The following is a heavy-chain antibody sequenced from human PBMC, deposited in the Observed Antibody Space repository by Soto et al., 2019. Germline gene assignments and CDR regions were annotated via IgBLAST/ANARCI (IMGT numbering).Heavy chain of an antibody. CDR3: AGDRYYYDSTTYYYVGLPDP. J-gene: IGHJ5*02. V-gene: IGHV3-30*03. CDR1: GFTFSIYG. CDR2: VSYDGSNK. D-gene: IGHD3-22*01. Sequence: GGSLRLSCAAPGFTFSIYGMHWVRQAPGKGLEWVAVVSYDGSNKHYADSVKGRFTISRDNSKNTLYLQMNSLRAEDTAVYYCAGDRYYYDSTTYYYVGLPDPWGQGTLVTVSS.